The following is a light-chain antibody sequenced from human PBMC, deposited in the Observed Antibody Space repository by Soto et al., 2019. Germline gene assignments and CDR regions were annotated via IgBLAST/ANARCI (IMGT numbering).Light chain of an antibody. V-gene: IGKV3-20*01. CDR1: QSVSSNY. J-gene: IGKJ2*01. CDR3: QQYGSSPLYT. CDR2: GAS. Sequence: EIVLTQSPGTLSLSPGERATLSCRASQSVSSNYLAWYQQKPGQAPRLLIYGASSRATGIPDRFSGSGSGTDFTLTITRLEPEDFAGYFCQQYGSSPLYTFGQGTKLEI.